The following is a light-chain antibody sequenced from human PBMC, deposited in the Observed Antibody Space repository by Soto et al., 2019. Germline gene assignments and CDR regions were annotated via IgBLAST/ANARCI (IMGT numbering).Light chain of an antibody. J-gene: IGLJ3*02. V-gene: IGLV2-23*01. CDR2: EGT. CDR3: CSYAGSSNWM. CDR1: SSDIGSYKL. Sequence: QSVLTQPASVSGSPGQSITISCTGTSSDIGSYKLVSWYQQHPGKAPKIMIYEGTKRPSGVSNRFSGSKSGNTASLTISGLQAEDEADYYCCSYAGSSNWMFGGGTKLTVL.